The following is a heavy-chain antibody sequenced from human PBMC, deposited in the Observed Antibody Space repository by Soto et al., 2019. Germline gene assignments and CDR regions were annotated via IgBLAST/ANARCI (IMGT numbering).Heavy chain of an antibody. CDR2: INHSGST. J-gene: IGHJ4*02. V-gene: IGHV4-34*01. CDR3: ARGLMYYDFWSGSHDSYYFDY. CDR1: GGSFSGYY. Sequence: QVQLQQWGAGLLKPSETLSLTCAVYGGSFSGYYWSWIRQPPGKGLEWIGEINHSGSTNYNPSLTSRVIISVDTSKNQFSLKLSSVTAADTAVYYCARGLMYYDFWSGSHDSYYFDYWGQGALVTVSS. D-gene: IGHD3-3*01.